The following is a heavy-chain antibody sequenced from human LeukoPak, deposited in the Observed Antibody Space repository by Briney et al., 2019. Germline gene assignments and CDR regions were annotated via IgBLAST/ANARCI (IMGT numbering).Heavy chain of an antibody. CDR2: IYYSGST. J-gene: IGHJ4*02. D-gene: IGHD3-22*01. Sequence: SSETLSLTCTVSVGSISSGGYYWSWIRQHPGKGLQWIGYIYYSGSTYYNPSPNSRVTISVDTSKNQFSLKLSSVTAADTAVYYCARAPEYYYDSSGYYPGWVDYWGQGTLVTVSS. CDR3: ARAPEYYYDSSGYYPGWVDY. V-gene: IGHV4-31*03. CDR1: VGSISSGGYY.